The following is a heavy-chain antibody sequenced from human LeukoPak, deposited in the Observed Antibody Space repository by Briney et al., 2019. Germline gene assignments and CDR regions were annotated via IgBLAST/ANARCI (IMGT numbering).Heavy chain of an antibody. V-gene: IGHV1-69*13. Sequence: SVTVSCTASGGTFSSYAISWVRQAPGQGLEWMGGIIPIFGTANYAQKFQGRVTITADESTSTAYMELSSLRSEDTAVYYCAAPYNWNYVGYFDYWGQGTLVTVSS. J-gene: IGHJ4*02. CDR1: GGTFSSYA. D-gene: IGHD1-7*01. CDR3: AAPYNWNYVGYFDY. CDR2: IIPIFGTA.